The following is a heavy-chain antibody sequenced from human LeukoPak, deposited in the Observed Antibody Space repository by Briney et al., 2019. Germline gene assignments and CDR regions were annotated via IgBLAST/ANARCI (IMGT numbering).Heavy chain of an antibody. D-gene: IGHD5-12*01. J-gene: IGHJ4*02. CDR2: ISGSGGRT. CDR1: GFTFSNYA. CDR3: AKGLSGYSGYDSDY. Sequence: PGGSLRLSCAASGFTFSNYAMSWVRQAPGKGLEWVSGISGSGGRTYNADSVKGRFTISRDNSKNTLYLQMNSLRAEDTAVYYCAKGLSGYSGYDSDYWGQGTLVTVSS. V-gene: IGHV3-23*01.